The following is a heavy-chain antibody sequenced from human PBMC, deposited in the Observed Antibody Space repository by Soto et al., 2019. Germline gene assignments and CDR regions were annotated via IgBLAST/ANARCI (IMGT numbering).Heavy chain of an antibody. CDR2: IYSGGST. CDR3: ARVYGSGRVGFDY. J-gene: IGHJ4*02. CDR1: GFTVSSNY. D-gene: IGHD3-10*01. V-gene: IGHV3-53*01. Sequence: GSLRLSCAASGFTVSSNYMSWVRQAPGKGLEWVSVIYSGGSTYYADSVKGRFTISRDNSKNTLFLQMNSLRAEDTAVYYCARVYGSGRVGFDYWGQGTLVTVSS.